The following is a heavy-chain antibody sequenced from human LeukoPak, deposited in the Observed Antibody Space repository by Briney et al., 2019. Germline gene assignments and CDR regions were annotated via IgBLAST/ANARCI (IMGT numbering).Heavy chain of an antibody. J-gene: IGHJ4*02. D-gene: IGHD3-10*01. V-gene: IGHV3-48*03. CDR2: ISRDGNSE. CDR3: ARDSVDGPFVISLDL. Sequence: GGSLRLSCVGTGXTFSNYPMNWVRQAPGKGLEWVSHISRDGNSESTVDAPRGRFATSRDNAKNTLFLLINSLRVEDTAVYYCARDSVDGPFVISLDLWGQGALVTVSS. CDR1: GXTFSNYP.